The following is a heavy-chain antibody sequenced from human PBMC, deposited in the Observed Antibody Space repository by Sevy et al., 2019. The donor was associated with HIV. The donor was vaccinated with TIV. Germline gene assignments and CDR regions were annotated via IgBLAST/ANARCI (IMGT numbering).Heavy chain of an antibody. CDR2: MTMYSGSE. J-gene: IGHJ1*01. CDR3: VIEIESGGANF. D-gene: IGHD2-21*01. Sequence: GGSLRLSCTASGLILRDRAMHWVRQTPGKGLEWVSGMTMYSGSEDYADFEKGRFTISRDNAKNSLNLQMDSLTLEDTALYYCVIEIESGGANFWGQGTLVTVSS. V-gene: IGHV3-9*01. CDR1: GLILRDRA.